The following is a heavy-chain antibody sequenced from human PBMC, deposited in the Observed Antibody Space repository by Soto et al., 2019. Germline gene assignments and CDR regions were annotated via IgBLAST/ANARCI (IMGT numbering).Heavy chain of an antibody. CDR1: GGTFSSYT. D-gene: IGHD5-12*01. Sequence: QVQLVQSGAEVKKPGSSVKVSCKASGGTFSSYTISWVRQAPGQGLEWMGRIIPILGIANYAQKFQGRVTITADKSTSTAYMELSSLRSEDTAVYYYASGYSGYGGSTAFDYWGQGTLVTVSS. CDR3: ASGYSGYGGSTAFDY. J-gene: IGHJ4*02. V-gene: IGHV1-69*02. CDR2: IIPILGIA.